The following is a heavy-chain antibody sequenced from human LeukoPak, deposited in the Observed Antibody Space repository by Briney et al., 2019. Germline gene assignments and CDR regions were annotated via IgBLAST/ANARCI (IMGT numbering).Heavy chain of an antibody. J-gene: IGHJ4*02. V-gene: IGHV3-7*04. CDR3: ARLNYYDSGKPFDY. D-gene: IGHD3-10*01. CDR2: IKQDGSEK. CDR1: GFTFSSSW. Sequence: AGGSLRLSCAASGFTFSSSWMSWVRQAPGKGLEWVANIKQDGSEKYYVDSVKGRFTISRDNAKKSLYLQMNSLRAEDTAVYYCARLNYYDSGKPFDYWGQGTLVTVSS.